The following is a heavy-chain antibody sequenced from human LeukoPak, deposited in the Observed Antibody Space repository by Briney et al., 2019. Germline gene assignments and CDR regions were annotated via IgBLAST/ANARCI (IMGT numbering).Heavy chain of an antibody. V-gene: IGHV4-4*02. J-gene: IGHJ5*02. D-gene: IGHD3-10*01. CDR3: ARVERGVIITGFDH. CDR1: GGSISSNNW. Sequence: SETLSLTCAVSGGSISSNNWWSWVRQPPGKGLEWIGEIYHSGSTNYNPSLKSRVTMSIDKSKNQFSLKLSSVTAADTAVYSCARVERGVIITGFDHWGQGTLVTVSS. CDR2: IYHSGST.